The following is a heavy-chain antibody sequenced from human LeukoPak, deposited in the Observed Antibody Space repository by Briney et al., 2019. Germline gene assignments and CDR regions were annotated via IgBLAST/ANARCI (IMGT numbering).Heavy chain of an antibody. J-gene: IGHJ4*02. D-gene: IGHD4-17*01. CDR1: KFTFSNYW. CDR3: ARDFSNGDYEEILDY. CDR2: IKQDGEAK. Sequence: GGSLRLSCAASKFTFSNYWMTWVRQAPAKGLDWVATIKQDGEAKHYVDSVKGRFTISRDNAKNSLYLQMNSLRAEDTAVYYCARDFSNGDYEEILDYWGQETLVTVSS. V-gene: IGHV3-7*04.